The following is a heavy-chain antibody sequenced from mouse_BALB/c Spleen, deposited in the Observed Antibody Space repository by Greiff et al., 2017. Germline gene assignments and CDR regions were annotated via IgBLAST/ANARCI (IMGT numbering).Heavy chain of an antibody. Sequence: EVMLVESGAELVRSGASVQLSCTASGFNITDYYMHWVKQRPEQGLEWIGWIDPENGDTEYAPKFQGKATMTADTSSNTAYLQLSSLTSEDTAVYYCNAEFITFPMDYWGQGTSVTVSS. D-gene: IGHD1-2*01. J-gene: IGHJ4*01. CDR1: GFNITDYY. CDR2: IDPENGDT. CDR3: NAEFITFPMDY. V-gene: IGHV14-4*02.